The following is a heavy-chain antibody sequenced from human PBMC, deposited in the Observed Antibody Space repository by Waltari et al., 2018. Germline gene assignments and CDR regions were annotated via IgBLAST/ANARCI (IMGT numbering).Heavy chain of an antibody. D-gene: IGHD2-15*01. CDR3: ARGGYCSGGSCYSGWFDP. CDR2: TYYRSKWYN. Sequence: QVQLQQSGPGLVKPSQTLSLTCAISGDGAYSNSAAWNWIRQSRSRGLEWLGRTYYRSKWYNDYAVSVKSRITINPDTSKNQFSPQLNSVTPEDTAVYYCARGGYCSGGSCYSGWFDPWGQGTLVTVSS. V-gene: IGHV6-1*01. CDR1: GDGAYSNSAA. J-gene: IGHJ5*02.